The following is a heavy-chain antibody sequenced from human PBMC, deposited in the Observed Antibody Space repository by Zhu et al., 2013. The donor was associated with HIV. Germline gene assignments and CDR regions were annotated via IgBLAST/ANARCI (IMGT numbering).Heavy chain of an antibody. CDR1: GYHFPGYY. V-gene: IGHV1-2*02. CDR2: MNPASGVT. CDR3: ARAYYDIPYYFDC. J-gene: IGHJ4*02. Sequence: AHLVQSGAEVQKPGASVKVSCKASGYHFPGYYIHWVRQAPGQGLEWMGWMNPASGVTNFAQNFQGRVTMTSDTSITTAYMEVSRLESDDTAVYYCARAYYDIPYYFDCWGQGTLVTVSS. D-gene: IGHD3-9*01.